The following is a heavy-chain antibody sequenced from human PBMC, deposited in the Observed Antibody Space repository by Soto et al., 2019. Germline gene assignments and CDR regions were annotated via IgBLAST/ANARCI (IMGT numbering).Heavy chain of an antibody. J-gene: IGHJ6*02. Sequence: QITLKESGPTLVKPTQTLTLTCTFSAFSLSTGGVGVGWIRQPPGKALEWLALIYWDDDKRYSPSLRSRLTNPQDTSKNQVVLTMTNMDPVDTATYFCIQSRCGGDCLQSYASYYYYGMDVWGQGTPVTVSS. CDR2: IYWDDDK. CDR3: IQSRCGGDCLQSYASYYYYGMDV. V-gene: IGHV2-5*02. CDR1: AFSLSTGGVG. D-gene: IGHD2-21*02.